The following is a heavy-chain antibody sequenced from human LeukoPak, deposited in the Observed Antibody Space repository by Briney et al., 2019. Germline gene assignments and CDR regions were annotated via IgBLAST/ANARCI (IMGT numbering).Heavy chain of an antibody. Sequence: PGGSLRLSCAASGFTFSKAWMAWVRQAPGKGLEWVGRIKSKTDGGTTDYAAPVKGRFTISRDDSKNTLYLQMNSLKTEDTGAYYCTALETSVVLFDFWGQGTLVTVSS. J-gene: IGHJ4*02. CDR3: TALETSVVLFDF. D-gene: IGHD2-21*01. V-gene: IGHV3-15*01. CDR1: GFTFSKAW. CDR2: IKSKTDGGTT.